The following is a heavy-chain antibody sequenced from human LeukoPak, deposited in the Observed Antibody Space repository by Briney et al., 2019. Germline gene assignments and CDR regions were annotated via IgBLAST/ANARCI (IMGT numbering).Heavy chain of an antibody. CDR2: INSDGSST. CDR1: GFTFSSYW. J-gene: IGHJ3*02. V-gene: IGHV3-74*01. D-gene: IGHD3-10*01. CDR3: AKDRDYFGSGSYSPGDAFDI. Sequence: GGSLRLSCAASGFTFSSYWMHWVRQAPGKGLVWVSRINSDGSSTTYADSVKGRVTISRDNAKNTLYLQMNSLRAEDTAVYYCAKDRDYFGSGSYSPGDAFDIWGQGTMVTVSS.